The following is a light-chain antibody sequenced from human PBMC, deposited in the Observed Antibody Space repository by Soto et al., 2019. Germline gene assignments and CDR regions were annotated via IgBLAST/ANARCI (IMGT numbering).Light chain of an antibody. V-gene: IGKV1-27*01. CDR1: QDISDH. Sequence: DFQMTQSPSSLSASVGDRVTITCRASQDISDHLAWYQHKPGKVPKLLIYEASTLQSGVPSRFSGGGSGTDFTITISSLQPEDFLTYYYPNHNRSPRTFGQGTKVELQ. CDR3: PNHNRSPRT. CDR2: EAS. J-gene: IGKJ1*01.